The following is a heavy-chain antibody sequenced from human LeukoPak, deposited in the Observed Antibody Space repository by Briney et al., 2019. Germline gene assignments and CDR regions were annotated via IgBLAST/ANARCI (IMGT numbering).Heavy chain of an antibody. D-gene: IGHD3-22*01. V-gene: IGHV3-23*01. CDR2: ISGSGGST. CDR1: GFTFSNYG. Sequence: GGSLRLSCAASGFTFSNYGMSWVRQAPGKGLEWVSAISGSGGSTYYADSVKGRFTISRDNSKNTLYLQMNSLRAEDTAVYYCAKDLYYYDSSGYYRDAFDIWGQGTMVTVSS. CDR3: AKDLYYYDSSGYYRDAFDI. J-gene: IGHJ3*02.